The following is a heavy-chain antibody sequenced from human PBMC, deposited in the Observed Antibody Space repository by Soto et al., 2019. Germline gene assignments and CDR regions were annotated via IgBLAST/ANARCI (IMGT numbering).Heavy chain of an antibody. D-gene: IGHD6-13*01. V-gene: IGHV3-23*01. CDR1: GFTFSSYA. Sequence: GGSLRLSCAASGFTFSSYAMSWVRQAPGKGLEWVSAISGSGGSTYYADSVKGRFTISRDNSKNTLYLQMNSLRAGDTAVYYWAKSGYSSSWYNLYYYYGMDVWGQGTTVTVSS. CDR2: ISGSGGST. J-gene: IGHJ6*02. CDR3: AKSGYSSSWYNLYYYYGMDV.